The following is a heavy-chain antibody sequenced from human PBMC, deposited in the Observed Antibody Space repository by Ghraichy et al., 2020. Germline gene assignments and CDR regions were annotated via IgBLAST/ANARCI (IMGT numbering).Heavy chain of an antibody. CDR1: GGSFSGYY. J-gene: IGHJ4*02. V-gene: IGHV4-34*01. CDR3: ANLRGGSPRSDY. CDR2: INHSGST. Sequence: SETLSLTCAVYGGSFSGYYWSWIRQPPGKGLEWIGEINHSGSTNYNPSLKSRVTISVDTSKNQFSLKLSSVTAADTAVYYCANLRGGSPRSDYWGQGTLVTVSS. D-gene: IGHD1-26*01.